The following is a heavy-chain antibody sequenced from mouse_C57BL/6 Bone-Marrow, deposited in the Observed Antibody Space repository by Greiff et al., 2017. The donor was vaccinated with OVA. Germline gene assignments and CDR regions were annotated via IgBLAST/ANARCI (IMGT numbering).Heavy chain of an antibody. J-gene: IGHJ3*01. Sequence: DVMLVESGGGLVKPGGSLKLSCAASGFTFSSYAMSWVRQTPEKRLEWVATISDGGSYTYYPDNVKGRFTISRDNAKNNLYLQMSHLKSEDTAMYYCARDYYGSSWSAYWGQGTLVTVSA. V-gene: IGHV5-4*01. CDR2: ISDGGSYT. CDR3: ARDYYGSSWSAY. D-gene: IGHD1-1*01. CDR1: GFTFSSYA.